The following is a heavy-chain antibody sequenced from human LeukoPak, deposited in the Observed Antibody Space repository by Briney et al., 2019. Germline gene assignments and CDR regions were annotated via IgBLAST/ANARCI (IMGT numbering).Heavy chain of an antibody. CDR1: GGSFSGYY. CDR3: ARIKPGKINMVRGERP. Sequence: PSETLSLTCAVYGGSFSGYYWSWIRQPPGKGLEWIGEINHSGSTNYNPSLKSRVTISVDTSKNQFSLKLSSVAAADTVVYYCARIKPGKINMVRGERPWGQGTLVTVSS. D-gene: IGHD3-10*01. CDR2: INHSGST. V-gene: IGHV4-34*01. J-gene: IGHJ5*02.